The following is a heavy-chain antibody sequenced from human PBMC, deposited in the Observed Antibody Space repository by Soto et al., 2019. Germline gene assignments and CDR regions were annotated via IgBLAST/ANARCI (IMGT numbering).Heavy chain of an antibody. CDR1: GFTFSSYA. CDR2: ISYDGSNK. CDR3: ARSQPPVRVEMATMGGCFDY. Sequence: PGGSLRLSCAASGFTFSSYAMHWVRQAPGKGLEWVAVISYDGSNKYYADSVKGRFTISRDNSKNTLYLQMNSLRAEDTAVYYCARSQPPVRVEMATMGGCFDYWGQGTLVTVSS. D-gene: IGHD5-12*01. V-gene: IGHV3-30-3*01. J-gene: IGHJ4*02.